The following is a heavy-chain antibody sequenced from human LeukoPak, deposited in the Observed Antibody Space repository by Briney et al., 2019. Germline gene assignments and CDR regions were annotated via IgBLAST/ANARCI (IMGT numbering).Heavy chain of an antibody. D-gene: IGHD3-10*01. CDR1: GGSISTYY. CDR2: IYYSGST. V-gene: IGHV4-59*01. Sequence: SETLSLTCVVSGGSISTYYWSWIRQPPGKGPEWIGHIYYSGSTNYNPSLKSRVTISIDTSKNQFSLNLRSVTAADTAVYYCARVPDTSNYYFYFDYWGQGTLVTVSS. CDR3: ARVPDTSNYYFYFDY. J-gene: IGHJ4*02.